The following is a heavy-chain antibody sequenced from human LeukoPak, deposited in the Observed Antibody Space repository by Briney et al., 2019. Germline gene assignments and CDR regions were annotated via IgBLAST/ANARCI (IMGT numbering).Heavy chain of an antibody. CDR1: GNSFGDYY. Sequence: SETLSLTCTVSGNSFGDYYWSWIRQPAGKGLEWIGRIYTSGSTTYNPSLKSRVTMSVDTSKSQFSLNLMSVTAADTAVYYCASLGDYYDSSGYDNWYFDLWGRGTLVTVSS. CDR2: IYTSGST. CDR3: ASLGDYYDSSGYDNWYFDL. V-gene: IGHV4-4*07. J-gene: IGHJ2*01. D-gene: IGHD3-22*01.